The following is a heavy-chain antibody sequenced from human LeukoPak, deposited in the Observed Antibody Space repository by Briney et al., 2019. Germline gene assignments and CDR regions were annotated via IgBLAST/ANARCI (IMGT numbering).Heavy chain of an antibody. CDR1: KFTFQNYC. CDR3: ARGPIAVVNAGLGWFDP. CDR2: IWYDGSDQ. V-gene: IGHV3-33*01. D-gene: IGHD2-21*01. Sequence: QPAKSLRLSCAASKFTFQNYCMHWVRQAPGKGLEWVAVIWYDGSDQNYADFGKGRLTISRDNSTTMLYLQMNGRRAEDTAVYSCARGPIAVVNAGLGWFDPWGQGTLVTVSS. J-gene: IGHJ5*02.